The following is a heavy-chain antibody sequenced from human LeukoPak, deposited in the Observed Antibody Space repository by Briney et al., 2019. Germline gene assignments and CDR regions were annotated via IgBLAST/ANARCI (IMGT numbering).Heavy chain of an antibody. Sequence: GESLKISCKGSGYTFTSHWIAWVRQMPGKGLEWMGIIYPGDSDTRYSPSFQGQVTTSADKSISTAYLHWSSLKASDTAMYYCARRGDTALVRAMDVWGKGTTVSVSS. CDR1: GYTFTSHW. CDR3: ARRGDTALVRAMDV. V-gene: IGHV5-51*01. J-gene: IGHJ6*04. D-gene: IGHD5-18*01. CDR2: IYPGDSDT.